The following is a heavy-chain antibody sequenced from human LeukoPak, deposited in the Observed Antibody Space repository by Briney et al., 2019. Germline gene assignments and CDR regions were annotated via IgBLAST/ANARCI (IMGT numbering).Heavy chain of an antibody. CDR1: GDSVSSNSAA. Sequence: RSQTLSLTCAISGDSVSSNSAAWHWIRQSPSRGLEWLGRTYYRSKWYNDYAVSVKSRITINPDTSKNQFSLQLNSVTPEDTAVYYCARDLGRMAGHRGMDYWGQGTLVTVSS. CDR2: TYYRSKWYN. J-gene: IGHJ4*02. D-gene: IGHD5-24*01. CDR3: ARDLGRMAGHRGMDY. V-gene: IGHV6-1*01.